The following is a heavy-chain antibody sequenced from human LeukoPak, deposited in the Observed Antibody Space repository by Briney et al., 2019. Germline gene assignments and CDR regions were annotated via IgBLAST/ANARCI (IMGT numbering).Heavy chain of an antibody. Sequence: SETLSLTCAVSGGSIISGNWWSWVRQPPGKGLEWIGSIYYSGSTYYNPSLKSRVTISVDTSKNQFSLKLSSVTAADTAVYYCARDIKSGGWQYYYYYMDVWGKGTTVTVSS. V-gene: IGHV4-4*02. D-gene: IGHD6-19*01. CDR2: IYYSGST. CDR3: ARDIKSGGWQYYYYYMDV. CDR1: GGSIISGNW. J-gene: IGHJ6*03.